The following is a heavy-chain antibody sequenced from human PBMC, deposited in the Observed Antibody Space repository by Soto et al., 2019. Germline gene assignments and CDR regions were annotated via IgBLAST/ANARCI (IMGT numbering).Heavy chain of an antibody. CDR1: AASIRSYH. CDR3: ARVRAYGLGTNRHYFGMDV. V-gene: IGHV4-59*01. CDR2: MYFNGDS. D-gene: IGHD3-10*01. Sequence: PSETLSLTCSVSAASIRSYHWNWIRQSPGKGLEWIGYMYFNGDSYYNPSLKGRVSISVDTSRSQFSLKLNSVTAADTAVYFCARVRAYGLGTNRHYFGMDVWGHGTTVTVSS. J-gene: IGHJ6*02.